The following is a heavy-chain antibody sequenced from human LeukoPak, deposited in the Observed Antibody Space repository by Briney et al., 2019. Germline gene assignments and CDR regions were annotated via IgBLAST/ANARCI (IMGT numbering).Heavy chain of an antibody. CDR1: GYTFTAYY. CDR2: INRNSGGA. CDR3: ARGGDTGFYCDY. J-gene: IGHJ4*02. V-gene: IGHV1-2*02. Sequence: ASVKVSCKASGYTFTAYYIYWLRQAPGQGLEWMGWINRNSGGAKYAQKFRGRVTMTRDTSISTAYMELSRLRSDDTAVYYCARGGDTGFYCDYWGQGTLVTVSS. D-gene: IGHD3-10*01.